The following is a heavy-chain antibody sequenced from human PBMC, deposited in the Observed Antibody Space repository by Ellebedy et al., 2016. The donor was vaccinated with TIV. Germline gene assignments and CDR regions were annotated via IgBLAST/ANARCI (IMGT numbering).Heavy chain of an antibody. CDR3: ARGRVSAFDI. CDR1: GDSVSSNGVA. CDR2: TYYSSKWYN. V-gene: IGHV6-1*01. Sequence: SQTLSLTCVISGDSVSSNGVAWNWIRQSPSRGLEWLGRTYYSSKWYNDYAVSVKSRITIDPDTSKNQFSLHLNSVTPEDTAVYYCARGRVSAFDIWGQGTMVTVSS. J-gene: IGHJ3*02.